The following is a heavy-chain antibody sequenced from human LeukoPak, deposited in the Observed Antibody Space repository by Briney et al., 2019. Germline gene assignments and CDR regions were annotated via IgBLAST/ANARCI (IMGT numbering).Heavy chain of an antibody. CDR3: ARLSMVRARGRPLYYYGMDV. J-gene: IGHJ6*04. CDR2: INHSGST. D-gene: IGHD3-10*01. CDR1: GGSFSGYY. Sequence: SETLSLTCVVYGGSFSGYYWSWIRQPPGKGLEWIGEINHSGSTNYNPSLKSRVTISVDTSKNQFSLKLSSVTAADTAVYYCARLSMVRARGRPLYYYGMDVWGKGTTVTVSS. V-gene: IGHV4-34*01.